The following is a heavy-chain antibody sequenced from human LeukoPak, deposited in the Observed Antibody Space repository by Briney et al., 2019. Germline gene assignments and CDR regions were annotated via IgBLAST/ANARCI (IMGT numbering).Heavy chain of an antibody. V-gene: IGHV3-23*01. CDR3: AKDVRGYNRPFDY. Sequence: GGSLRLSCAASGFTFGSCAMNWVRQAPGKGLEWLSSINGSGANTYYADSVEGRFTISRDNPQNTLYLQMNSLRAEDTAVYYCAKDVRGYNRPFDYWGQGTLVTVSS. D-gene: IGHD3-10*02. CDR2: INGSGANT. J-gene: IGHJ4*02. CDR1: GFTFGSCA.